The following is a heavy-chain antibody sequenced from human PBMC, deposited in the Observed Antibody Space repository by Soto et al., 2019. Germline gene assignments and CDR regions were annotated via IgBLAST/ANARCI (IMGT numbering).Heavy chain of an antibody. CDR2: IRRKANSYTT. V-gene: IGHV3-72*01. J-gene: IGHJ6*02. CDR3: AMLGGWSGGSRGMDV. Sequence: EVQLVESGGGLVQPGGSLRLSCAASGLIFSDYHMDWVRQAPGKGLEWVGRIRRKANSYTTEYAASVKGRFTISRDDSRTPLYLQMNRLKSEDTAVYYCAMLGGWSGGSRGMDVWGQGTTVTVSS. CDR1: GLIFSDYH. D-gene: IGHD6-19*01.